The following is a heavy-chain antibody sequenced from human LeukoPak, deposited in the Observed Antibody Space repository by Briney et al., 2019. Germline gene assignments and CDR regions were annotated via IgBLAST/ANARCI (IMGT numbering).Heavy chain of an antibody. CDR1: GGSFSGYY. CDR2: INHSGST. J-gene: IGHJ4*02. CDR3: ARYIRAAVAGHYYFDY. Sequence: SETLSLTCAVYGGSFSGYYWSWIRQPPGKGLEWIGEINHSGSTNYNPSLKSRVTISVDTSKNQFPLKLSSVTAADTAVYYCARYIRAAVAGHYYFDYWGQGTLVTVSS. D-gene: IGHD6-19*01. V-gene: IGHV4-34*01.